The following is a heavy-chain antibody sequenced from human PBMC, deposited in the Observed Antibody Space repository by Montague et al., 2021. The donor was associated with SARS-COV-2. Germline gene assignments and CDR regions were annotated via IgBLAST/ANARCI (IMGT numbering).Heavy chain of an antibody. J-gene: IGHJ3*02. CDR1: GDSFSDYY. CDR3: ARGLVWGATTGFDI. V-gene: IGHV4-34*01. D-gene: IGHD1-26*01. Sequence: SETLSLTCGVSGDSFSDYYWTLIRRPPGKGLEWLGEIDHTGRSNYNPSLKSRVTLSLDTSKNHFSLKLTSVTAADTAVYFCARGLVWGATTGFDIWGQGTMVSVSS. CDR2: IDHTGRS.